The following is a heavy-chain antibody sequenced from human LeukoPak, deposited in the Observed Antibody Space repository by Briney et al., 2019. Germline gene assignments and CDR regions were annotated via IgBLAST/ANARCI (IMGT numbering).Heavy chain of an antibody. J-gene: IGHJ5*02. CDR3: AISPPRWWFDP. D-gene: IGHD3-16*01. V-gene: IGHV4-59*01. CDR2: IYYSGST. Sequence: SATLSLTCTVSGGSISSYYWSWIRQPPWKGLEWIGYIYYSGSTNYNPSLKSRVTISVDTSKNQFSLQLSSVTAADTAVYYCAISPPRWWFDPWGQGTLVTVSS. CDR1: GGSISSYY.